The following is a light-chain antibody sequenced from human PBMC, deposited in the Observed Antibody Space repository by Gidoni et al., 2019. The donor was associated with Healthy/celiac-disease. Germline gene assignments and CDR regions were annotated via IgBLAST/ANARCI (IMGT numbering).Light chain of an antibody. CDR1: SSDIGAYNY. Sequence: QSALTQPPSASGSPGQSVTISCTGTSSDIGAYNYVSWFQHHPGKAPKVMIYEVDKRPSGVPDRFSGSKSGNTASLTVSGLQPEDEADYYCSSYAGSNNRGVFGTGTTVTVL. CDR3: SSYAGSNNRGV. J-gene: IGLJ1*01. V-gene: IGLV2-8*01. CDR2: EVD.